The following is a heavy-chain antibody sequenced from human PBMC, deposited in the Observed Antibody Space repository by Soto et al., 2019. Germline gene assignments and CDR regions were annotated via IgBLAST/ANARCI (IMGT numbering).Heavy chain of an antibody. Sequence: ASVKVSCKASGYTFTSYAMHWVRQAPGQRLEWMGWINAGNGNTKYSQKFQGRVTITRDTSASTAYMELSSLRSEDTAVYYCARFTPPVSTIFGVVIKGSYYMDVWGKGTTVTVSS. CDR1: GYTFTSYA. D-gene: IGHD3-3*01. CDR3: ARFTPPVSTIFGVVIKGSYYMDV. CDR2: INAGNGNT. V-gene: IGHV1-3*01. J-gene: IGHJ6*03.